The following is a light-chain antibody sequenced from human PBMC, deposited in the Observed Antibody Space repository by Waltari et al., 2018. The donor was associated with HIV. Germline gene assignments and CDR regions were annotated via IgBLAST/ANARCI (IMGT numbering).Light chain of an antibody. V-gene: IGLV1-44*01. CDR3: AVWDDSLNGLWV. Sequence: QSELTQPPSASGTPGQRVTISCSGSNSSIGTNTVNWYQHLPGTAPKLPIFNTNQRPSGVPDRFSGSKSGTSASLAIGGLQSEDEADYFCAVWDDSLNGLWVFGGGTKVTVL. J-gene: IGLJ3*02. CDR1: NSSIGTNT. CDR2: NTN.